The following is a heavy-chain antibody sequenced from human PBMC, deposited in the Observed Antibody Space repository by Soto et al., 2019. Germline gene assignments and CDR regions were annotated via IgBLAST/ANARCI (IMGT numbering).Heavy chain of an antibody. CDR2: IYSGGST. J-gene: IGHJ3*02. V-gene: IGHV3-66*02. CDR1: GFTVSSNY. D-gene: IGHD7-27*01. Sequence: GGSLRLSCAASGFTVSSNYMSWVRQAPGKGLEWVSVIYSGGSTYYADSVKGRFTISRDNSKNTLYLQMNSLRAEDTAMYYCTRPNWGPCAFDIWGQGTMVTVSS. CDR3: TRPNWGPCAFDI.